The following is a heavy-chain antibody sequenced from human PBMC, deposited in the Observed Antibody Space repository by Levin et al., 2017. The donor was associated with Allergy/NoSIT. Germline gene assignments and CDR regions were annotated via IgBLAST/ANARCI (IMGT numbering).Heavy chain of an antibody. Sequence: SCAASGFTVSSNYMSWVRQAPGKGLEWVSVIYSGGSTYYADSVKGRFTISRDNSKNTLYLQMNSLRAEDTAVYYCAREPDYVWGISGYYGMDVWGQGTTVTVSS. D-gene: IGHD3-16*01. CDR2: IYSGGST. V-gene: IGHV3-53*01. CDR1: GFTVSSNY. CDR3: AREPDYVWGISGYYGMDV. J-gene: IGHJ6*02.